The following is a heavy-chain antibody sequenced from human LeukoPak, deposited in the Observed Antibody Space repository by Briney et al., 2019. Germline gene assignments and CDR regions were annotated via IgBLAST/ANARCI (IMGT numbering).Heavy chain of an antibody. J-gene: IGHJ6*02. CDR3: ARDRSSGWYDAWIYYYGMDV. V-gene: IGHV1-69*04. D-gene: IGHD6-19*01. CDR2: IIPILGIA. Sequence: SVKVSCKASGGTFSSYAISWVRQGPGQGLEWMGRIIPILGIANYAQKFQGRVTITADKSTSTAYMELSSLRSEDTAVYYCARDRSSGWYDAWIYYYGMDVWGQGTTATVSS. CDR1: GGTFSSYA.